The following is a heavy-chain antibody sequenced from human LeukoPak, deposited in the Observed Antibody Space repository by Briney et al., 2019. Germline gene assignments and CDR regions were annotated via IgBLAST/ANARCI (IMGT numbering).Heavy chain of an antibody. CDR3: ARGATNWFDP. V-gene: IGHV4-59*08. J-gene: IGHJ5*02. CDR1: GGSIRSDY. Sequence: PSETLSLTCTVSGGSIRSDYWSWIRQPAEKGLEWIGYIYYSGSTNYNPSLKSRVTISVDTSKNQFSLKLSSVTAADTAVYYCARGATNWFDPWGQGTLVTVSS. CDR2: IYYSGST.